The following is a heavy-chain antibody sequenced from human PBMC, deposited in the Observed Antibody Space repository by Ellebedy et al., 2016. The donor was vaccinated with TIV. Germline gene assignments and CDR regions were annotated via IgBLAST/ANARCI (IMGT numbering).Heavy chain of an antibody. V-gene: IGHV1-46*04. J-gene: IGHJ4*02. Sequence: AASVKVSCKASGYTFTTYYMHWVRQAPGQGLEWMGIINPSGGSTTYAQKLQGRVTMTRDTSTSTVYMELSSLRSEDSAVYYCARETSRYSRSWDSWGQGTLVTVSS. CDR3: ARETSRYSRSWDS. CDR1: GYTFTTYY. CDR2: INPSGGST. D-gene: IGHD6-13*01.